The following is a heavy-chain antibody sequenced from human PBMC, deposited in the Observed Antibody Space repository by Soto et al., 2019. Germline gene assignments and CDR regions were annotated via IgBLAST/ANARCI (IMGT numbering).Heavy chain of an antibody. CDR1: GISISSSSYY. CDR2: IFYIGNV. J-gene: IGHJ4*02. D-gene: IGHD3-3*01. Sequence: QLQLQESGPGLVKPSETLSLTCAVSGISISSSSYYWAWIRQPPGKGLEWIGSIFYIGNVYYKSSLKSRVTMSVDTSNHQISLKLSSVTAADTAVYYCARGRTVDFWSPYCREFDYWGQGTLVTVSS. V-gene: IGHV4-39*01. CDR3: ARGRTVDFWSPYCREFDY.